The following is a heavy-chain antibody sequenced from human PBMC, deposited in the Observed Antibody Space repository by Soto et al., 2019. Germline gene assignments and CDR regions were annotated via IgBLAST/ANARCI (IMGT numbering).Heavy chain of an antibody. CDR1: GFTFGSYA. CDR2: ISGSGGGT. D-gene: IGHD2-2*01. V-gene: IGHV3-23*01. J-gene: IGHJ3*02. Sequence: GGSLRLSCAASGFTFGSYAMSWVGQAPGKGLEWVSAISGSGGGTYYADSVKGRFTISRDNSKNTLYLQMNSLRAEDTAVYYCAKGRGHCSSTSFYLLGWPFDIWGQGTMVTVSS. CDR3: AKGRGHCSSTSFYLLGWPFDI.